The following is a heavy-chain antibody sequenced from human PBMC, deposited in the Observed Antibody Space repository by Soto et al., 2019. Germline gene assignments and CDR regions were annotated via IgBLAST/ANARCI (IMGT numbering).Heavy chain of an antibody. J-gene: IGHJ5*02. D-gene: IGHD2-21*02. CDR3: ARGVVTAIPGPNWFDP. V-gene: IGHV3-53*01. CDR1: GFTVSSNY. Sequence: ESGGGLIQPGGSLRLSCAASGFTVSSNYMSWVRQAPGKGLEWVSVIYSGGSTYYADSVKGRFTISRDNSKNTLYLQMNSLRAEDTAVYYCARGVVTAIPGPNWFDPWGQGTLVTVSS. CDR2: IYSGGST.